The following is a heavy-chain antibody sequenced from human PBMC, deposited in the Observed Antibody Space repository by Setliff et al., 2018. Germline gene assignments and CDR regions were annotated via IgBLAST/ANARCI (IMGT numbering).Heavy chain of an antibody. J-gene: IGHJ6*03. Sequence: ASVKVSCKASGYTFTSYGISWVRQAPGQGLEWMGWISAYNGNTNYAQKLQGRVTMTTDTSTSTAYMELRSLRSDDTAVYYCARTYFYASSGYRGYYYYLDVWGKGTTVTVSS. CDR3: ARTYFYASSGYRGYYYYLDV. CDR2: ISAYNGNT. D-gene: IGHD3-22*01. V-gene: IGHV1-18*01. CDR1: GYTFTSYG.